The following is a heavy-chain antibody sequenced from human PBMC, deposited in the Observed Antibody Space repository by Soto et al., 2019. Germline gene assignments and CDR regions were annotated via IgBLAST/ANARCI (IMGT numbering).Heavy chain of an antibody. J-gene: IGHJ6*02. Sequence: EVQLVESGGGLVQPGGSLRLSCAASGFTFSSYEMNWVRQAPGKGLEWVSYISSSGSTIYYADSVKGRFTISRDNAKNSLYLQMNSLRAEDTAVYYCVRDGGHCSSTSCDYYYYGMDVWGQGTTVTVSS. CDR1: GFTFSSYE. V-gene: IGHV3-48*03. D-gene: IGHD2-2*01. CDR2: ISSSGSTI. CDR3: VRDGGHCSSTSCDYYYYGMDV.